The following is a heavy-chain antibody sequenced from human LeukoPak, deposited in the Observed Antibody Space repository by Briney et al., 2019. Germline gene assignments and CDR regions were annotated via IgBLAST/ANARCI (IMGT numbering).Heavy chain of an antibody. CDR3: ARVYYDSSGPGEDASDI. J-gene: IGHJ3*02. V-gene: IGHV1-18*01. CDR2: ISAYNGNT. CDR1: GYTFTSYG. Sequence: ASVKVSCKASGYTFTSYGISWVRQAPGQGLEWMGWISAYNGNTNYAQKLQGRVTMTTDTSTSTAYMELRSLRSDDTAVYYCARVYYDSSGPGEDASDIWGQGTMVTVSS. D-gene: IGHD3-22*01.